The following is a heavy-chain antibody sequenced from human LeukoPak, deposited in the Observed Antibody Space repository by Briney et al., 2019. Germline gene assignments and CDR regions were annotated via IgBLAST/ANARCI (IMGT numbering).Heavy chain of an antibody. J-gene: IGHJ3*02. Sequence: PGGSLRLSCAASGFTFSTYPMNWVRQAPGKGLEWVSGVSGGGGSTYYADSVKGRFTISRDNSKNTLYLQMNSLRAEDTAVYYCAKGVIYCSGGTCYFGTFDIWGQGTMVTVSS. CDR1: GFTFSTYP. D-gene: IGHD2-15*01. V-gene: IGHV3-23*01. CDR2: VSGGGGST. CDR3: AKGVIYCSGGTCYFGTFDI.